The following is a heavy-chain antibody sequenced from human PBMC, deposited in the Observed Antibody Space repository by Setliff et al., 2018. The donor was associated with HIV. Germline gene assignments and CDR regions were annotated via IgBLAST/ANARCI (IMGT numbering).Heavy chain of an antibody. V-gene: IGHV1-46*01. CDR1: GYTFTNYY. CDR3: ARDYSPTFYYYDSSGTFDY. Sequence: ASVKVSCKASGYTFTNYYMHWVRQAPGQGLEWMGIIYPGGARRSYAQKFQGRVTITADESTSTAYMELSSLRSEDTAVYCCARDYSPTFYYYDSSGTFDYWGQGTLVTVSS. J-gene: IGHJ4*02. CDR2: IYPGGARR. D-gene: IGHD3-22*01.